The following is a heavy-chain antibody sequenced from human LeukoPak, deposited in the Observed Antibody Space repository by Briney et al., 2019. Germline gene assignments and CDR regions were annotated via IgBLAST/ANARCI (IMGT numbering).Heavy chain of an antibody. D-gene: IGHD6-13*01. Sequence: GGSLRLSCAASGFTFSKAWMSWVRQAPGKGLEWVGRIKSKIDGGTTDYAAPVKGRFTISRDDSKNTLDLQMNSLKTEDTAVYYCITGRAARRSLDIWGQGTMVTVSS. J-gene: IGHJ3*02. CDR2: IKSKIDGGTT. CDR1: GFTFSKAW. CDR3: ITGRAARRSLDI. V-gene: IGHV3-15*01.